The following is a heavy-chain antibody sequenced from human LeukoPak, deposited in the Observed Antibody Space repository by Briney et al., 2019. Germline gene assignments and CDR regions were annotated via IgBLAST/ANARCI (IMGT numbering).Heavy chain of an antibody. CDR3: GSGSRDY. CDR1: GGSISSSSYY. V-gene: IGHV4-39*01. D-gene: IGHD3-10*01. J-gene: IGHJ4*02. Sequence: PSETLSLTCTVSGGSISSSSYYWGWIRQPPGKGLEWIGSIYYSGNTYYNPSLKSRVTISLDTSKNQFSLKLGSVTAADTAVYYCGSGSRDYWGQGTLVTVSS. CDR2: IYYSGNT.